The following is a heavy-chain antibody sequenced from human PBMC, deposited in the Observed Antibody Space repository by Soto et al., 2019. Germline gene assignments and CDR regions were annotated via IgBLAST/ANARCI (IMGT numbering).Heavy chain of an antibody. D-gene: IGHD2-8*01. CDR2: ISYDGYSR. CDR1: GFTFSNYG. Sequence: GGSLRLSCAASGFTFSNYGMHWVRQAPGKGLEWVAVISYDGYSRSYADSVKGRSTISRDNSKDTLYLQMDSLRPEDTAVYYCAKDQENGAYATTRPTDYWGQGTLVTVSS. CDR3: AKDQENGAYATTRPTDY. J-gene: IGHJ4*02. V-gene: IGHV3-30*18.